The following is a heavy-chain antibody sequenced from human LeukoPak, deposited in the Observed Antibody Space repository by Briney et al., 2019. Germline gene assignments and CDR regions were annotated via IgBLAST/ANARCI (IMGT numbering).Heavy chain of an antibody. D-gene: IGHD3-22*01. CDR2: IYYSGST. CDR1: GGSISSYY. J-gene: IGHJ4*01. CDR3: AGDSSGYYSTVFDY. V-gene: IGHV4-59*01. Sequence: SETLSLTCTVSGGSISSYYWSWIRQPPGEGLEWIGYIYYSGSTNYNPSLKSRVTISVDTSKNQFSLKLSSVTAADTAVYYCAGDSSGYYSTVFDYWGQGTLVTVSS.